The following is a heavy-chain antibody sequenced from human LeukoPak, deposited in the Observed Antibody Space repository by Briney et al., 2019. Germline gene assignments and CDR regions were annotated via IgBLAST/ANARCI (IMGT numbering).Heavy chain of an antibody. V-gene: IGHV3-30*18. CDR3: AKDYRAFDI. J-gene: IGHJ3*02. Sequence: PGGSLRLSCAASGFTFSSYGMHWVRQAPGKGLEWVAVISYDGSNKYYADSVKGRFTISRDNSKNTLYLQMNSLRAEDTAVYYCAKDYRAFDIWGQGTMVTVSS. CDR1: GFTFSSYG. CDR2: ISYDGSNK.